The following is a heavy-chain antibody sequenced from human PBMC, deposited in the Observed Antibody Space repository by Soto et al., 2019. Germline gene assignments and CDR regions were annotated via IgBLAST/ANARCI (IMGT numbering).Heavy chain of an antibody. CDR2: ISYDGSNK. CDR3: ARDTSPRASGWFY. D-gene: IGHD6-19*01. V-gene: IGHV3-30-3*01. Sequence: GGSLRLSCAASGFTFSSYAMHWVRQAPGKGLEWVAVISYDGSNKYYADSVKGRFTISRDNSKKTLYLQMNSLRAEDTAVYYCARDTSPRASGWFYWGRGTLVTVSS. J-gene: IGHJ4*02. CDR1: GFTFSSYA.